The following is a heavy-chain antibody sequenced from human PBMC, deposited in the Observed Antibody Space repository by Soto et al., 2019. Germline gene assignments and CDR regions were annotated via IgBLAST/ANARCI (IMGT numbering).Heavy chain of an antibody. CDR3: ARHRGSGYDFSFDY. V-gene: IGHV4-31*03. Sequence: SETLSLTCTVSGGSISSGGYYWSWIHQHPGKGLEWIGYIYYSGSTYYNPSLKSRVTISVDTSKNQFSLKLSSVTAADTAVYYCARHRGSGYDFSFDYWGQGTLVTVSS. CDR1: GGSISSGGYY. J-gene: IGHJ4*02. D-gene: IGHD5-12*01. CDR2: IYYSGST.